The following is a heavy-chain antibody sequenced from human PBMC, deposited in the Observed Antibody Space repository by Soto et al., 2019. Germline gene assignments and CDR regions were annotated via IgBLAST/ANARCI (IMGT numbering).Heavy chain of an antibody. Sequence: PGGSLRLSCAASGFTFSSYAMSWVRQAPGKGLEWVSAISGSGGSTYYADSVKGRFTISRDNSKNTLYLQMNSLRAEDTAVYYCAKSIVVVVAAWKEERNTWFDPWGEGTLVTVSS. V-gene: IGHV3-23*01. CDR1: GFTFSSYA. CDR2: ISGSGGST. D-gene: IGHD2-15*01. CDR3: AKSIVVVVAAWKEERNTWFDP. J-gene: IGHJ5*02.